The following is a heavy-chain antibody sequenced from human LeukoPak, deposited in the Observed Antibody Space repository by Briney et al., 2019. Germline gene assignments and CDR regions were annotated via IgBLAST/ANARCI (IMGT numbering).Heavy chain of an antibody. J-gene: IGHJ4*02. Sequence: ASVRVSCKASGYTFTSYGISWVRQAPGQGLEWMGWISAYNGNTNYAQKLQGRVTMTTDTSTSTAYMELRSLRSDDTAVYYCVRESRGRFGELLVVPSADWGQGTLVTVSS. CDR1: GYTFTSYG. CDR3: VRESRGRFGELLVVPSAD. D-gene: IGHD3-10*01. V-gene: IGHV1-18*01. CDR2: ISAYNGNT.